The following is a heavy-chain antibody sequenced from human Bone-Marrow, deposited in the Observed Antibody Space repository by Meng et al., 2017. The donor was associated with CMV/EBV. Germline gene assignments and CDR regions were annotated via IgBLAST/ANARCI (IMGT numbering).Heavy chain of an antibody. D-gene: IGHD2-2*01. J-gene: IGHJ4*02. CDR1: GYSISNGYY. Sequence: SETLSLTCSVSGYSISNGYYWAWIRQPPGEGLEWIATIYHSGTAYYNPSLKSRVTISVDTSKNQFSLKLSSVTAADTAVYYCASSSWVGYCSSTSCRQADYWGQGTLVTVSS. V-gene: IGHV4-38-2*02. CDR3: ASSSWVGYCSSTSCRQADY. CDR2: IYHSGTA.